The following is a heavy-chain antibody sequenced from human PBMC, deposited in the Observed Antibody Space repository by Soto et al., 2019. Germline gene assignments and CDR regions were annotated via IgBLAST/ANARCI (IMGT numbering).Heavy chain of an antibody. D-gene: IGHD4-17*01. Sequence: QVQLLQSGAEVKKPGASVKVSCKASGYTFTSYEINWVRQATGQGLEYLGWMNPDSGKTAYVQKFQGRVTMTWDTSISTAYMELSSLRSEDTAVYCCARGIKYGAYSRWFDPWGQGTLVTVSS. CDR2: MNPDSGKT. CDR1: GYTFTSYE. CDR3: ARGIKYGAYSRWFDP. V-gene: IGHV1-8*01. J-gene: IGHJ5*02.